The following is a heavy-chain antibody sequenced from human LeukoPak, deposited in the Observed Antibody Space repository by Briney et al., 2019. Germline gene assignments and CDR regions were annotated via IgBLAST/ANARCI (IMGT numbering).Heavy chain of an antibody. Sequence: GGSVTVSCKASGYTFTGYYMHWVRQAPGQGGEGMGWINPNSGGTNYAQKLQARVTITTDTSTRTAYMELRSLRSDDTAVYYCARADHRLGEGFDYWGQGTLVTVSS. J-gene: IGHJ4*02. V-gene: IGHV1-2*02. D-gene: IGHD3-16*01. CDR1: GYTFTGYY. CDR2: INPNSGGT. CDR3: ARADHRLGEGFDY.